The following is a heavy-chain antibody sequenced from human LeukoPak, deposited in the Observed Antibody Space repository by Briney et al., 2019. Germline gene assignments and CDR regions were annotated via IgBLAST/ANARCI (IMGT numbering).Heavy chain of an antibody. CDR2: INPSGGST. D-gene: IGHD5-12*01. CDR3: ARGDIVATRNEGYFDY. CDR1: GYTFTSYY. Sequence: GASVKVSCKASGYTFTSYYMHWVRQAPGQGLEWMGIINPSGGSTSYAQKFQGRVTMTRDTSTSTVYMELSSLRFEDTAVYYCARGDIVATRNEGYFDYWGQGTLVTVSS. V-gene: IGHV1-46*01. J-gene: IGHJ4*02.